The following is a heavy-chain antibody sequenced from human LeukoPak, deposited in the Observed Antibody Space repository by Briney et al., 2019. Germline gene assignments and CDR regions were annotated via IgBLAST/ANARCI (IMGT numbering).Heavy chain of an antibody. CDR3: TKGGHVDD. CDR2: INKDGSEK. J-gene: IGHJ4*02. Sequence: AGGSLRLSCAASGFSFNIYWMTWVRQAPGKGLEWVANINKDGSEKYYLDSVEGRFTISRDNARNSLFLQMNSLRVEDTAVYYCTKGGHVDDWGQGIQVTVTS. CDR1: GFSFNIYW. D-gene: IGHD2-8*01. V-gene: IGHV3-7*01.